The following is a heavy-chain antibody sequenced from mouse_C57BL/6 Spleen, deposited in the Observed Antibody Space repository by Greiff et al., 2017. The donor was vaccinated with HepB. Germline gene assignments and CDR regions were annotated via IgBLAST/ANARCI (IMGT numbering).Heavy chain of an antibody. J-gene: IGHJ2*01. V-gene: IGHV1-69*01. CDR2: IDPSDSYT. CDR3: SREHYYGSYYFDY. Sequence: VQLQQSGAELVMPGASVKLSCKASGYTFTSYWMHWVKQRPGQGLEWIGEIDPSDSYTNYNQKFKGKSTLTVDKSSSTAYMPLRSLTSEDSAVYSCSREHYYGSYYFDYWGQGTTLTVSS. D-gene: IGHD1-1*01. CDR1: GYTFTSYW.